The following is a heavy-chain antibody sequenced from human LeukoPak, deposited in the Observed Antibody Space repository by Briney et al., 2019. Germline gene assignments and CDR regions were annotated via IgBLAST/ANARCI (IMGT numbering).Heavy chain of an antibody. Sequence: GGSLRLSCAASGFTFSSYSMNWVRQAPGKGLEWVSSISSSSSYIYSADSVKGRFTISRDNSKNTLYLQMNSLRAEDTAVYYCAKGETKGRYYDILTGYYPQENYYYYYMDVWGKGTTVTISS. D-gene: IGHD3-9*01. CDR1: GFTFSSYS. CDR2: ISSSSSYI. J-gene: IGHJ6*03. V-gene: IGHV3-21*04. CDR3: AKGETKGRYYDILTGYYPQENYYYYYMDV.